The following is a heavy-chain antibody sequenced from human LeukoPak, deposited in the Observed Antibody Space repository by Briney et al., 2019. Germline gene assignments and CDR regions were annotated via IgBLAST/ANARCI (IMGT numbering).Heavy chain of an antibody. CDR2: IYTSGRT. J-gene: IGHJ6*03. CDR1: GGSISSGSYY. D-gene: IGHD5-12*01. Sequence: SETLSLTCTVSGGSISSGSYYWSWIRQPAGKGLEWIGRIYTSGRTNYNPSLKSRVTISLDTSKNQFSLRLSSVTAADTAVYYCARGGQWLRLDNYMDVWGKGTTVTISS. V-gene: IGHV4-61*02. CDR3: ARGGQWLRLDNYMDV.